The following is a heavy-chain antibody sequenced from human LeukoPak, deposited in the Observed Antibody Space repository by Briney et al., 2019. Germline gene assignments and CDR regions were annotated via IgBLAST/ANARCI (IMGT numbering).Heavy chain of an antibody. J-gene: IGHJ4*02. V-gene: IGHV3-23*01. Sequence: GGSLRLSCAASGFTFSSYAMSWVRQAPGKGLEWVSTISGSGSSTYYADSVKGRFTISRDNAKNTLYLQMNTLRAEDTALYYCARGPSGVGDYWGQGTLVTVSS. CDR3: ARGPSGVGDY. D-gene: IGHD3-10*01. CDR1: GFTFSSYA. CDR2: ISGSGSST.